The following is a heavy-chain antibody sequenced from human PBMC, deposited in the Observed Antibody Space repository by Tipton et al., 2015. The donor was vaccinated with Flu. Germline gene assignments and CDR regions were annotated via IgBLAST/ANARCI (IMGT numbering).Heavy chain of an antibody. CDR1: GGSISSYY. CDR3: ARRDYSNYVSEPKNWFDP. V-gene: IGHV4-59*08. CDR2: IYHSGNT. D-gene: IGHD4-11*01. J-gene: IGHJ5*02. Sequence: TLSLTCTVSGGSISSYYWNWIRQPPGKGLEWIGYIYHSGNTNYNPSLKSRVIISVDTSKNQFSLRLTSVTAADTAVYYCARRDYSNYVSEPKNWFDPWGQGTLVTVSS.